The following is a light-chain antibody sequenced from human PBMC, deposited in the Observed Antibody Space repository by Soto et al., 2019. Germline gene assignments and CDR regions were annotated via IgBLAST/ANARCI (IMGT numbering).Light chain of an antibody. J-gene: IGKJ1*01. CDR2: AAS. CDR3: QHYNTYPWT. V-gene: IGKV1-39*01. CDR1: QSISSY. Sequence: DIHMTHSPASLSASVGDIVTFTFLANQSISSYLNWYQQKPGKAPTLLIYAASSLQSGVPSRFSSSGSGTEFTLTISSLQPGDFATYYCQHYNTYPWTFGQGTKVDIK.